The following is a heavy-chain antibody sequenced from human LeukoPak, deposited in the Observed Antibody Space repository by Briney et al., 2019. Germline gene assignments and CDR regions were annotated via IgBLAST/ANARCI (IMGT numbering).Heavy chain of an antibody. CDR2: IYYNGIT. CDR1: GGSISSSSYY. D-gene: IGHD4-17*01. CDR3: ARLTGANGDRDY. J-gene: IGHJ4*02. V-gene: IGHV4-61*05. Sequence: SETLSLTCTVPGGSISSSSYYWSWIRQPPGKGLEWIGYIYYNGITNYNPSLKSRVTMSVDTSKNQFSLKLSSVTATDTAVYYCARLTGANGDRDYWGQGTLVTVSS.